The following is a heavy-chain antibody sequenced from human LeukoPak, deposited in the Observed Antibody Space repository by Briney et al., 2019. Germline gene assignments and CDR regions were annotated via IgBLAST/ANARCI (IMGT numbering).Heavy chain of an antibody. CDR3: AREKRWLQSFWFDP. Sequence: SETLSLTCTVSGGSISSYYWSWIRQPAGKGLEWIGRIYTSGSTNYNPSLKSRVTMSVDTSKNRLSLKLSSVTAADTAVYYCAREKRWLQSFWFDPWGQGTLVTVSS. CDR2: IYTSGST. V-gene: IGHV4-4*07. D-gene: IGHD5-24*01. CDR1: GGSISSYY. J-gene: IGHJ5*02.